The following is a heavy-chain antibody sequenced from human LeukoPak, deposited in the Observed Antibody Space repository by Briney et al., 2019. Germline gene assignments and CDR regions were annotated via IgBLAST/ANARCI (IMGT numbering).Heavy chain of an antibody. V-gene: IGHV3-7*01. D-gene: IGHD6-19*01. CDR2: IKQDGNEK. Sequence: GGSLRLSCAASGFTFNSYWMTWVRQAPGMGLEWVANIKQDGNEKYYVDSVKGRFTISRDNAKNSLYLQMNSLRAEDTAVYYCARGHRTGWEIYFDYWGQGTLVTVSS. J-gene: IGHJ4*02. CDR3: ARGHRTGWEIYFDY. CDR1: GFTFNSYW.